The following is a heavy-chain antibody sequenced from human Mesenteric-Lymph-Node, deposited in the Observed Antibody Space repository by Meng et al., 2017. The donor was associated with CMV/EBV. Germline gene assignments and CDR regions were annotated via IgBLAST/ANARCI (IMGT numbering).Heavy chain of an antibody. D-gene: IGHD6-13*01. V-gene: IGHV1-8*02. CDR2: MNPDNGNT. Sequence: ASVKVSCKASGYTFTSYYMHWVRQAPGQGLEWMGWMNPDNGNTGYAQKFQGRVTMTSSTLASTAYMELSGLTSEDTAVYFCARGRQPSRYYGLDVWAQGTTVTISS. CDR3: ARGRQPSRYYGLDV. CDR1: GYTFTSYY. J-gene: IGHJ6*02.